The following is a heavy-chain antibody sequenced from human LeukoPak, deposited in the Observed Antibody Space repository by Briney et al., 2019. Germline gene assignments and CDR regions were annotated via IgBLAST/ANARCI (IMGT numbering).Heavy chain of an antibody. CDR1: GGSFSGYY. CDR3: ASDRIWFGESTNEY. D-gene: IGHD3-10*01. Sequence: SETLSLTCAAYGGSFSGYYWSWIRQPPGKGLEWIEEINHSGSTNYNPSLKSRVTISVDTSKNQFSLNLNSVTAADTAFYYCASDRIWFGESTNEYWGQGTLVTVSS. CDR2: INHSGST. V-gene: IGHV4-34*01. J-gene: IGHJ4*02.